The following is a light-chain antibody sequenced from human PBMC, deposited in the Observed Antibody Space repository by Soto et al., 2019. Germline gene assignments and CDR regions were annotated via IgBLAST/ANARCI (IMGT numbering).Light chain of an antibody. CDR1: QGISNY. Sequence: DIQMTQSPSSLSAYLGDRVTITCRSSQGISNYLAWYQQKPGRLPTLLLFGASTLQSGVPARFSGSGSGTRFTLTTTGLLPKDVATYDCQKYDRAQFTFGPRTKVDFK. V-gene: IGKV1-27*01. CDR2: GAS. CDR3: QKYDRAQFT. J-gene: IGKJ3*01.